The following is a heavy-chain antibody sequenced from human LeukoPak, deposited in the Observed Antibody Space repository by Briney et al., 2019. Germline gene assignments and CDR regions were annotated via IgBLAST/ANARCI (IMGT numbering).Heavy chain of an antibody. V-gene: IGHV1-18*01. CDR3: GRWSPDPNDS. CDR2: VSAYNGRT. J-gene: IGHJ4*02. Sequence: ASVNVTFKASGYTFINHGISWVRQAPGQGLEWMGWVSAYNGRTEYAQKFQDRVTMTTDTSTTTGYMELRSLRSDDTAVYFCGRWSPDPNDSWGQGTLVTVSS. D-gene: IGHD3-3*01. CDR1: GYTFINHG.